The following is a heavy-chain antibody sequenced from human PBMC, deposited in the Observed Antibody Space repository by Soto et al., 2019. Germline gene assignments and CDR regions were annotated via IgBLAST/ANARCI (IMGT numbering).Heavy chain of an antibody. D-gene: IGHD6-6*01. Sequence: QLQLQESGPGLVKPSETLSLTCTVSGGSISSSSYYWGWIRQPPGKGLEWIGSIYYSGSTYYNPSLKSRVPISVDTSKNQFSLKLSSVTAADTAVYYCATREYRSSSPDLRSFDYWGQGTLVTVSS. J-gene: IGHJ4*02. CDR3: ATREYRSSSPDLRSFDY. CDR2: IYYSGST. V-gene: IGHV4-39*01. CDR1: GGSISSSSYY.